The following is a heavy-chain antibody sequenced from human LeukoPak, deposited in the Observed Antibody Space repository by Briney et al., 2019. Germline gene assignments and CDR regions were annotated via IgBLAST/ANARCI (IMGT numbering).Heavy chain of an antibody. J-gene: IGHJ4*02. D-gene: IGHD2-2*01. CDR2: ISGGST. V-gene: IGHV3-38-3*01. CDR3: LEGPNCSSTSCYSHYFDY. CDR1: GFTVSRNE. Sequence: PGGSLRLSCAASGFTVSRNEMSWVRQAPGKGLEWVSSISGGSTYYADSRKGRFTISRDNSKNTLHLQMNSLRAEDTAVYYRLEGPNCSSTSCYSHYFDYWGQGTLVTVSS.